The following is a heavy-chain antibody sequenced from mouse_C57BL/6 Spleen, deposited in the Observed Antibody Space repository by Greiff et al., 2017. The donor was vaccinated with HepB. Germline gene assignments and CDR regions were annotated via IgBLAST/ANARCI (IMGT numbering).Heavy chain of an antibody. CDR2: ISSGGSYT. V-gene: IGHV5-6*01. D-gene: IGHD1-1*01. J-gene: IGHJ1*03. CDR1: GFTFSSYG. CDR3: ARKASITTVVEDDWYFDV. Sequence: EVKLVESGGDLVKPRGSLKLSCAASGFTFSSYGMSWVRQTPDKRLEWVATISSGGSYTYYPDRVKGRFTISRDNAKNNLYRQMSSLKSEDTAMYYCARKASITTVVEDDWYFDVWGTGTTVTDAS.